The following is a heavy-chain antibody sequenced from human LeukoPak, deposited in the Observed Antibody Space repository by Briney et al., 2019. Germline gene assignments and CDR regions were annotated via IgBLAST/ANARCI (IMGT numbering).Heavy chain of an antibody. D-gene: IGHD5-18*01. Sequence: SETLSLTCTVSGGPISSYYWSWIRQPPGKGLEWIGYIYYSGSTDYNPSLKSRVTISVDTSKNQFSLKLSSVTAADTAVYYCARGQLWFYYWGQGTLVTVSS. V-gene: IGHV4-59*12. J-gene: IGHJ4*02. CDR2: IYYSGST. CDR1: GGPISSYY. CDR3: ARGQLWFYY.